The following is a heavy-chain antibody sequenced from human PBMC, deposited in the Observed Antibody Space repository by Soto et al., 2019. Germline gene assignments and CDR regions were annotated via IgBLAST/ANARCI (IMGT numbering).Heavy chain of an antibody. Sequence: QVQLVQSGAEVKKPGASVKVSCKASGYTFTSYGISWVRQAPGQGLEWMGGIIPIFGTANYAQKFQGRVTITADESTSTAYMELSSLRSEDTAVYYCASSEQLVHAFDIWGQGTMVTVSS. D-gene: IGHD6-13*01. J-gene: IGHJ3*02. CDR3: ASSEQLVHAFDI. V-gene: IGHV1-69*13. CDR2: IIPIFGTA. CDR1: GYTFTSYG.